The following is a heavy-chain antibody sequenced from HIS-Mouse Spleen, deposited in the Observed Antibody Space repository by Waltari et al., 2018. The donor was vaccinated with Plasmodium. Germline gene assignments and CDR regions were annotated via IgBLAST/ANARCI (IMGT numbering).Heavy chain of an antibody. CDR3: ASSGSMNYYY. J-gene: IGHJ4*02. CDR2: INHSVIT. V-gene: IGHV4-34*01. D-gene: IGHD6-19*01. CDR1: GGSCSGYY. Sequence: QVQLQQWGAGLLKPSETLCLTCAVYGGSCSGYYWSWISQPPGKRQEWIGEINHSVITNYNPALKRRVTISVDTSKNQFSLNLSSVTAADTAVYYCASSGSMNYYYWSQGTLVIDSP.